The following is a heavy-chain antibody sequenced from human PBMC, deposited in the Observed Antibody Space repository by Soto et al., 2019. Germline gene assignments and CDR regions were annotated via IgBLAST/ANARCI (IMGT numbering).Heavy chain of an antibody. Sequence: RGSLILSCAASVFTFNAYTMHWVGQAPGKGLEWVYLISWDGGITYYGDSVKGRFTVSIDNIDNSLYLQMTSLRSDDTAFYYCAKHSYDILTGQKRYFDSWGQGTLVTVSS. CDR3: AKHSYDILTGQKRYFDS. CDR2: ISWDGGIT. D-gene: IGHD3-9*01. J-gene: IGHJ4*02. CDR1: VFTFNAYT. V-gene: IGHV3-43*01.